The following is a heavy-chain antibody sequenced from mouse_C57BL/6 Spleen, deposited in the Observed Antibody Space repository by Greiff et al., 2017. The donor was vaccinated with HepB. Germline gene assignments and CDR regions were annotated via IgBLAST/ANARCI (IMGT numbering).Heavy chain of an antibody. Sequence: QVTLKESGPGILQSSQTLSLTCSFSGFSLSTSGMGVSWIRQPSGKGLEWLAHIYWDDDKRYNPSLKSRLTISKDTSRNQVFLKITSVDTADTATYYCARKRGYSNYLYWYFDVWGTGTTVTVSS. CDR1: GFSLSTSGMG. CDR2: IYWDDDK. D-gene: IGHD2-5*01. J-gene: IGHJ1*03. V-gene: IGHV8-12*01. CDR3: ARKRGYSNYLYWYFDV.